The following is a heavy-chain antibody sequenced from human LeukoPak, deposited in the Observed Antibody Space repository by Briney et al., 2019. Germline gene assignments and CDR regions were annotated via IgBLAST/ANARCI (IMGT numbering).Heavy chain of an antibody. D-gene: IGHD3-10*01. CDR2: INPSGGGT. V-gene: IGHV1-46*01. Sequence: GASVKVSCKASGYTLTNYYIHWVRQAPGQGLEWMGIINPSGGGTSYAQKFQGRVIMTTDTSTSSVFMELSSLRSEDTAVYYCARGDFGSGSYKLWGQGTLVSVSS. CDR1: GYTLTNYY. J-gene: IGHJ4*02. CDR3: ARGDFGSGSYKL.